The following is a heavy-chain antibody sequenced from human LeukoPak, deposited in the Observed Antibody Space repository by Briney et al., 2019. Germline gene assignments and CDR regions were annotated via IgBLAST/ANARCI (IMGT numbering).Heavy chain of an antibody. CDR3: ARDLALTTLSTYYYYYGMDV. CDR1: GGSISSVDYY. V-gene: IGHV4-30-4*01. Sequence: SQTLSLTCTVSGGSISSVDYYWSWIRQPPGTGLEWIGYIYYSGSTYYNPSLKSRVTISVDTSKNQFSLKLSSVTAADTAVYYCARDLALTTLSTYYYYYGMDVWGQGTTVTVSS. J-gene: IGHJ6*02. CDR2: IYYSGST. D-gene: IGHD4-4*01.